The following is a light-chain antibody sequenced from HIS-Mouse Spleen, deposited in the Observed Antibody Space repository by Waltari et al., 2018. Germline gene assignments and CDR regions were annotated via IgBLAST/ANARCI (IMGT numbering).Light chain of an antibody. CDR2: AAS. Sequence: DIQLTQSPSFLSASVGDRVTITCRASQGISSYLAWYQQKPGKAPKLLIYAASTLQSGVPSRFSGSGSGTEFTLTISSLQPEDFATYYCQQLNTRTFGQGTKVEIK. V-gene: IGKV1-9*01. J-gene: IGKJ1*01. CDR1: QGISSY. CDR3: QQLNTRT.